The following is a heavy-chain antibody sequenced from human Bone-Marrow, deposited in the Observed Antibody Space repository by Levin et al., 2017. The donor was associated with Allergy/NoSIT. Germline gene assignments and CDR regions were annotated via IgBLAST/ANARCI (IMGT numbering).Heavy chain of an antibody. CDR3: AREARDGYDLDY. J-gene: IGHJ4*02. Sequence: PGGSLRLSCAASGFTFRSQWMHWVRQAPGKGLVWVSRINSDGTSISYADSVKGRFTISRDNAKNTLFLHMNSLRVEDTAAYYCAREARDGYDLDYWGQGTLVTVSS. CDR1: GFTFRSQW. CDR2: INSDGTSI. D-gene: IGHD5-12*01. V-gene: IGHV3-74*03.